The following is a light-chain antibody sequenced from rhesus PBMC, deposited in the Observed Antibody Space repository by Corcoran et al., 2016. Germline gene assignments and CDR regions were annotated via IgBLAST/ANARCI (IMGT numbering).Light chain of an antibody. V-gene: IGKV1-94*01. J-gene: IGKJ3*01. CDR1: QGIKKE. Sequence: DIQMTQSPSSLSASVGDRVTVTCRASQGIKKELSWYQQKSGKALTLLIYAASSLPTRVSSRFSGSGSGTDHTITISRLQPEDVATYYCLQDYTTPCAFGPGTKLDIK. CDR2: AAS. CDR3: LQDYTTPCA.